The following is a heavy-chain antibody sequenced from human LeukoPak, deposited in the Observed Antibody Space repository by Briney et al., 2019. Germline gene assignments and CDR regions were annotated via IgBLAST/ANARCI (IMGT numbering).Heavy chain of an antibody. CDR2: ISGSGGST. J-gene: IGHJ4*02. CDR3: ARTAAIAVAGTGRVDY. CDR1: GFTFSSYA. D-gene: IGHD6-19*01. Sequence: GGSLRLSCAASGFTFSSYAMSWVRQAPGKGLEWVSAISGSGGSTYYADSVKGRFTISRDNSKNTLYLQMNSLRAEDTAVYYCARTAAIAVAGTGRVDYWGQGTLVTVSS. V-gene: IGHV3-23*01.